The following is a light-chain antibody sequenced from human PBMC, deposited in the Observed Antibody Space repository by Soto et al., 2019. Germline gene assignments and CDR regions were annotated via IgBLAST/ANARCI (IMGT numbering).Light chain of an antibody. J-gene: IGKJ4*01. CDR2: GAS. CDR1: QSFSSN. V-gene: IGKV3-15*01. Sequence: EIVMTQSPATLSVSPGERATLSCRARQSFSSNLAWYQQKPGHAPRLIIYGASTRATGVPERFSGSGSGTEFTLIISSQQSEDLAVYYCQQYNNWPPLIFGGGTKVEIK. CDR3: QQYNNWPPLI.